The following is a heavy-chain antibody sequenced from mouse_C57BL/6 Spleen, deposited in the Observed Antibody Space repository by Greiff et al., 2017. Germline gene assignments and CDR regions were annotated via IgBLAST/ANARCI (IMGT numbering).Heavy chain of an antibody. V-gene: IGHV7-3*01. Sequence: EVHLVESGGGLVQPGGSLSLSCAASGFTFTDYYMSWVRQPPGKALEWLGFIRNKANGYTTEYSATVKGRFTITRDNSQSILYLQMNALRAEDSATYYCARFNCYDYPFAYWGQGTLVTVSA. J-gene: IGHJ3*01. CDR1: GFTFTDYY. D-gene: IGHD2-4*01. CDR2: IRNKANGYTT. CDR3: ARFNCYDYPFAY.